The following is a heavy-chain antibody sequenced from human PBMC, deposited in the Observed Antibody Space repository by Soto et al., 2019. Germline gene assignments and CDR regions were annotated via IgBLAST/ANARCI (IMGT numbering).Heavy chain of an antibody. Sequence: PSETLSLTCSVSGASITTYYWSWIRQPLGKGLEWIGSISYSGSTKYNPSLESRVMISLDTSKNQLSLRLTSVTAADTALYYCARDWDSSGLFDPWGQGALVTVS. V-gene: IGHV4-59*01. CDR3: ARDWDSSGLFDP. D-gene: IGHD3-10*01. J-gene: IGHJ5*02. CDR2: ISYSGST. CDR1: GASITTYY.